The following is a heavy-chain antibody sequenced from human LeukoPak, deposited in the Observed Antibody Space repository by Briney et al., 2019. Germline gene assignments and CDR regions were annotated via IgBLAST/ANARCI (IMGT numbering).Heavy chain of an antibody. V-gene: IGHV3-21*01. Sequence: GGSLRLSCAASGFTFSTYEMNWVRQAPGKGLEWVSFISSNNNYIYYADSVKGRSTISRDNAKNSLFLQMNSLRAEDTAIYYCARSIDTHAFDIWGQGTMVTVSS. CDR2: ISSNNNYI. J-gene: IGHJ3*02. D-gene: IGHD5-18*01. CDR3: ARSIDTHAFDI. CDR1: GFTFSTYE.